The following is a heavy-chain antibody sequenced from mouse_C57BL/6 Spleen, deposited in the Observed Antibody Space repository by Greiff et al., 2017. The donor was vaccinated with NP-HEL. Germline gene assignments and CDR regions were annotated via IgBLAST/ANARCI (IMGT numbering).Heavy chain of an antibody. CDR3: ARNYYSNYWYFDV. CDR2: INPNNGGT. D-gene: IGHD2-5*01. CDR1: GYTFTDYN. Sequence: VQLKESGPELVKPGASVKISCKASGYTFTDYNMDWVKQSHGKSLEWIGDINPNNGGTIYTQKFKGKATLTVDKSSSTTYMELRSLTSEDTAVDYCARNYYSNYWYFDVWGTGTTVTVSS. J-gene: IGHJ1*03. V-gene: IGHV1-18*01.